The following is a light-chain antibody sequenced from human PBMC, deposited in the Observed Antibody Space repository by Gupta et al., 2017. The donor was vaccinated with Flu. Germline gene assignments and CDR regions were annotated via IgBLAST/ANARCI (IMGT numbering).Light chain of an antibody. J-gene: IGLJ3*02. V-gene: IGLV1-40*01. CDR1: CSNIGAGYD. Sequence: VLTHPPSVSGAPVTSVTISCTGRCSNIGAGYDVHWYKQLPGTAPQRLIYGNSNRPSGVPDRFSGSKSGTSASRAITGLQAEDEADYYCQSYDSSLSGSWVFGGGTKRTVL. CDR2: GNS. CDR3: QSYDSSLSGSWV.